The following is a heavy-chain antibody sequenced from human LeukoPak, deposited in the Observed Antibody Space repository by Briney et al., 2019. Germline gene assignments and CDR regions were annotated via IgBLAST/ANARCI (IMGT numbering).Heavy chain of an antibody. CDR1: GGSISSSSYY. D-gene: IGHD1-26*01. Sequence: SETLSLTCTVSGGSISSSSYYWRWTRQPPGKGLEWIGSIYYSGSTYYNPSLKSRVTISVDTSKNQFSLKLSSVTAADTAVYYCARLRFMWELGLYDDYWGQGTLVTVSS. V-gene: IGHV4-39*01. CDR3: ARLRFMWELGLYDDY. J-gene: IGHJ4*02. CDR2: IYYSGST.